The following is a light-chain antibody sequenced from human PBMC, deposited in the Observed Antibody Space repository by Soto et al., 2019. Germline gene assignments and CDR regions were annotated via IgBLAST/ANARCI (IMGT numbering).Light chain of an antibody. V-gene: IGKV1-5*01. CDR3: HSRA. CDR2: DAS. Sequence: DIQMTQTPSTLSASVGDEVTITCRASQTISRWLAWYQKKPGRAPKLLTYDASTLESGVPSRFSGSGSETEFTLTISRLQPDDFATYFCHSRAFGQGTRLEIK. J-gene: IGKJ5*01. CDR1: QTISRW.